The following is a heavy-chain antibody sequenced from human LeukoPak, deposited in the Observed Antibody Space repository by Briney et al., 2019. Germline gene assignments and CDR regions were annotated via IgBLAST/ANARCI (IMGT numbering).Heavy chain of an antibody. CDR2: ISSSSSYI. CDR3: AKDGAPGGSDRATYYMDV. Sequence: PGGSLRLSCAASGFTFNSYSMNWVRQAPGKGLEWGSSISSSSSYIYYADSVKGRFTISRDNAKNSLYLQMNSLRAEDTAVYYCAKDGAPGGSDRATYYMDVWGKGTTVTVS. J-gene: IGHJ6*03. D-gene: IGHD3-10*01. V-gene: IGHV3-21*01. CDR1: GFTFNSYS.